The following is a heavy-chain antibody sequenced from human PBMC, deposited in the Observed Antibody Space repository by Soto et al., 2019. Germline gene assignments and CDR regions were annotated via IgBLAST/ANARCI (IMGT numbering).Heavy chain of an antibody. D-gene: IGHD3-3*01. V-gene: IGHV1-3*01. Sequence: ASVKVSCKASGYTFTSYAMHWVRQAPGQRLEWMGWINAGNGNTKYSQNFQGRVTITRDTSASTAYLELSSLRFEDTAVFYCARSLPNVLRFLGWLLWSMDVWGKGTTVTVSS. CDR2: INAGNGNT. CDR3: ARSLPNVLRFLGWLLWSMDV. CDR1: GYTFTSYA. J-gene: IGHJ6*03.